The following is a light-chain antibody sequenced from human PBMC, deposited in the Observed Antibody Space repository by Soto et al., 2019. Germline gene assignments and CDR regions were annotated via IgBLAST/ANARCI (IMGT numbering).Light chain of an antibody. Sequence: DIQMTQSPSTLSASVGDRVTITCRASQTISSWLAWYQQKPGKAPKLLIYKASTLKSGVPSRFSGSGSGTEFTLTISSLQPEDFATYYCQQLNSYPPTFGQGTKVDIK. CDR3: QQLNSYPPT. CDR2: KAS. J-gene: IGKJ1*01. CDR1: QTISSW. V-gene: IGKV1-5*03.